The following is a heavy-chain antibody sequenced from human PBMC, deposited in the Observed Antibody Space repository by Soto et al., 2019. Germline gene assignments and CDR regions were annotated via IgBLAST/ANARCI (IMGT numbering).Heavy chain of an antibody. V-gene: IGHV4-39*01. CDR3: ARHGGYDTFVY. Sequence: SETLSLTCTVSGGSISSSSYYWGWIRQPPGKGLEWIGSIYYSGSTYYNPSLKSRVTISVNTSKNQFSLKLSSVTAAVSALDYCARHGGYDTFVYWGQGTLVTVSS. J-gene: IGHJ4*02. D-gene: IGHD5-12*01. CDR1: GGSISSSSYY. CDR2: IYYSGST.